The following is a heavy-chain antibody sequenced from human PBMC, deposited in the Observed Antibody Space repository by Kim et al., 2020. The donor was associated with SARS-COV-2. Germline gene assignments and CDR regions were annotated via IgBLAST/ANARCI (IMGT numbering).Heavy chain of an antibody. CDR3: AKGTDYYYYGMDV. Sequence: AGSVKGRFTISRDNSKNTLYLQMNSLRAEDTAVYYCAKGTDYYYYGMDVWGQGTTVTVSS. J-gene: IGHJ6*02. V-gene: IGHV3-23*01.